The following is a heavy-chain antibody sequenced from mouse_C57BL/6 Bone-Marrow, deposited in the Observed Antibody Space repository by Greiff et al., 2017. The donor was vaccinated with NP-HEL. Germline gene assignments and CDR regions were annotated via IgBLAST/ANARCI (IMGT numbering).Heavy chain of an antibody. CDR3: TRESYYGTFDY. J-gene: IGHJ2*01. CDR2: ISSGGDYI. CDR1: GFTFSSYA. V-gene: IGHV5-9-1*02. Sequence: EVQVVESGEGLVKPGGSLKLSCAASGFTFSSYAMSWVRQTPEKRLEWVAYISSGGDYIYYADTVKGRFTISRDNARNTLYLQMSSLKSEDTAMYYCTRESYYGTFDYWGQGTTLTVSS. D-gene: IGHD1-1*01.